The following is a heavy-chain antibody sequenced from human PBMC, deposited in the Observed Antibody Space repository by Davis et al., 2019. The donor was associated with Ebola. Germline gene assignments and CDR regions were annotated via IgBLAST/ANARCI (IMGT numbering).Heavy chain of an antibody. Sequence: MPSETLSLTCSVSGGSISSGDYYWSWIRQHPGKGLEWIGYINHRGKTYYNPSLRSRVFMYIDTSKNQFSLKLSSVTAADTAVYYCARSVVYQMYSRLPPDCKWFDPWGQGTLVTVSS. V-gene: IGHV4-31*02. CDR2: INHRGKT. D-gene: IGHD2-8*02. CDR1: GGSISSGDYY. J-gene: IGHJ5*02. CDR3: ARSVVYQMYSRLPPDCKWFDP.